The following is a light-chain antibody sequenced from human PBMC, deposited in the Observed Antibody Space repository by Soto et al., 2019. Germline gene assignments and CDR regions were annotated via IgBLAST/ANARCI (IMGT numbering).Light chain of an antibody. V-gene: IGKV1-5*03. Sequence: DIQMTQSPSPLSASVGDRVTITCRASQSIGSLLAWYQQKPGKAPKLLIYKASSLESGVPSRFSGSGSGTEFTLTISSLQPDDFATYYCQQFNNYPWTFGQGTKVDIK. CDR1: QSIGSL. CDR3: QQFNNYPWT. CDR2: KAS. J-gene: IGKJ1*01.